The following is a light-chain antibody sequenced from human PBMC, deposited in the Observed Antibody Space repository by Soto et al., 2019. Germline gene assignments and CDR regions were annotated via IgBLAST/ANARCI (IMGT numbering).Light chain of an antibody. V-gene: IGKV3-20*01. CDR2: GAS. CDR1: QRVSSSY. Sequence: VLTQSPGTLSLSPGESATLSCRASQRVSSSYLAWYQQKPGQAPRLLIYGASSRATGIPDRFSGSGSGTDFTLTISRLEPEDFAVYYCQQYGSSPRTFGQGTRWIS. J-gene: IGKJ1*01. CDR3: QQYGSSPRT.